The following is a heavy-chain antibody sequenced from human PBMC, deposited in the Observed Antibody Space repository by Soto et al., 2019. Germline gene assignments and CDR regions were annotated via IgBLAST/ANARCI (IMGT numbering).Heavy chain of an antibody. Sequence: GGSLRLSCAASGFTFSSYAMHWVRQAPGKGLEWVAVISYDGSNKYYADSVKGRFTISRDNSKNTLYLQMNSLRAEDTAVYYCARDEGQIGYCSSTSCYYFDYWGQGTLVTVSS. CDR3: ARDEGQIGYCSSTSCYYFDY. J-gene: IGHJ4*02. CDR2: ISYDGSNK. CDR1: GFTFSSYA. D-gene: IGHD2-2*01. V-gene: IGHV3-30-3*01.